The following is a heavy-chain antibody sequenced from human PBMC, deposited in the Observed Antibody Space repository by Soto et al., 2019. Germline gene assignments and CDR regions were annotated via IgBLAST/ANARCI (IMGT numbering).Heavy chain of an antibody. CDR1: GGSISSSSYY. V-gene: IGHV4-39*01. J-gene: IGHJ4*01. CDR3: ARRRSRSWYGGDHFAF. Sequence: SETLSLTCTVSGGSISSSSYYWGWLRQPPGKGLEWIGSIYYSGSTYYNPSLKSRVTISVDTSKNQFSLKLSSVTAADTAVYYCARRRSRSWYGGDHFAFWGQGTLDTVSS. D-gene: IGHD6-13*01. CDR2: IYYSGST.